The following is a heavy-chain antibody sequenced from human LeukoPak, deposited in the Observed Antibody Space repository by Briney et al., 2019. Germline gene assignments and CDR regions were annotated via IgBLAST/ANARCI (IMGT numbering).Heavy chain of an antibody. CDR1: SGSISSGSYY. J-gene: IGHJ4*02. V-gene: IGHV4-61*02. D-gene: IGHD3-22*01. CDR2: IYTSGST. Sequence: SDTLSLTCTVSSGSISSGSYYWSWIRQPAGRGLEWIGRIYTSGSTNYNPSLKSRVTISLDTSENHFSLKLSSVTAADTAVYYCARVTTGGYYNYWGQGTLVTVSS. CDR3: ARVTTGGYYNY.